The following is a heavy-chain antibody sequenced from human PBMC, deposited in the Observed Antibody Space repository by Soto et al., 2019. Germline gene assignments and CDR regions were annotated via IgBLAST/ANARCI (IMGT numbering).Heavy chain of an antibody. CDR2: IYYSGST. CDR1: GGSISSGGYY. CDR3: ARGSPYYYDSGGSKNRWYFDL. V-gene: IGHV4-31*03. J-gene: IGHJ2*01. D-gene: IGHD3-22*01. Sequence: QVQLQESGPGLVKPSQTLSLTCTVSGGSISSGGYYWSWIRQHPGKGLEWIGYIYYSGSTYYNPSHTERVVISVDTSKTQRSRKLHSVSAADTAVYYCARGSPYYYDSGGSKNRWYFDLWGRGTLVTVSS.